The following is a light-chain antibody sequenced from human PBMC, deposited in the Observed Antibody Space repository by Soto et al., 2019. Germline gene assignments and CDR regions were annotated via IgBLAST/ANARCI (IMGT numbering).Light chain of an antibody. Sequence: DIVMTQSPDSLAVSLGERATINCKSSQSVLYSSNNKNYLAWYQQRPGQPPKLLIYWASTRESVVPDRFSGSGSGTDFTLTITSLPAEDVAVYYCQQYESTPPTFGQGTKLEIK. V-gene: IGKV4-1*01. J-gene: IGKJ2*01. CDR1: QSVLYSSNNKNY. CDR2: WAS. CDR3: QQYESTPPT.